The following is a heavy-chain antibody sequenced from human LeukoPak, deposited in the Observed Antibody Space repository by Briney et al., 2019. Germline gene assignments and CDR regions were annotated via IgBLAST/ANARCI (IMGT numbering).Heavy chain of an antibody. V-gene: IGHV4-34*01. D-gene: IGHD5-18*01. CDR2: INHSGST. J-gene: IGHJ4*02. Sequence: PSETLSLTCAVYGGSFSGYYWSWIRQPPGKGLEWIGEINHSGSTNYNPSLKSRVTISVDTSKNQFSLKLSSVTAADTAVYYCAGVPIQLWSKGNPPFDYWGQGTLVTVSS. CDR3: AGVPIQLWSKGNPPFDY. CDR1: GGSFSGYY.